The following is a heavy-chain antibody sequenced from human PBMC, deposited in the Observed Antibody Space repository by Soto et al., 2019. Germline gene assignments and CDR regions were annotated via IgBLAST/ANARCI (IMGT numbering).Heavy chain of an antibody. Sequence: QVQLVQSGTEVKKPGSSVKVSCKASGDTFSFYTINWVRQAPGLGLEWVGRINPIVSMSNYAQKFQGRVSMNADKSTSPAYMELRSLRSDDTAMYFCAASYGSGYRAFDYWGQGALVIVSS. CDR3: AASYGSGYRAFDY. CDR2: INPIVSMS. D-gene: IGHD3-10*01. CDR1: GDTFSFYT. V-gene: IGHV1-69*02. J-gene: IGHJ4*02.